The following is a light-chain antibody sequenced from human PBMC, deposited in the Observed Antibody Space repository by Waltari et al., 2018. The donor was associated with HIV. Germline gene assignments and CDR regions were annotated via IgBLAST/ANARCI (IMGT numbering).Light chain of an antibody. CDR1: SSDVGGSKY. V-gene: IGLV2-8*01. CDR2: EVN. J-gene: IGLJ3*02. CDR3: NSYAGSNNWV. Sequence: QSALTQPPSASGSPGQSVTISCTGTSSDVGGSKYVSWYQPHPGKAPKLMMYEVNKRPSGVPDRFSGSKSANTASLTVSGLQADDEADYYCNSYAGSNNWVFGGGTKLTVL.